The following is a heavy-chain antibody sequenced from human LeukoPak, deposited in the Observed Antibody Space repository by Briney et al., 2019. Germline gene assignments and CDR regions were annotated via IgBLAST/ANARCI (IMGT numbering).Heavy chain of an antibody. Sequence: GASVKVPCKASGHTSTDYYIHWVRQAPGQGLEWMGWINPNRGATNCAQKFQGRVTMTRDTSISSAYMVLSRLTSDDTSMFYCARGPGWLVDYWGQGTLLTVSS. J-gene: IGHJ4*02. CDR3: ARGPGWLVDY. V-gene: IGHV1-2*02. D-gene: IGHD6-19*01. CDR2: INPNRGAT. CDR1: GHTSTDYY.